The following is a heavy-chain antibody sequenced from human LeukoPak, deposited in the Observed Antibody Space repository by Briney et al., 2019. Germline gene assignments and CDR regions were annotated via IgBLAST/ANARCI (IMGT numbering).Heavy chain of an antibody. J-gene: IGHJ3*02. CDR2: IDPTDSYT. V-gene: IGHV5-10-1*01. CDR3: ARPSDSSGYFAFDI. Sequence: GESLKISCKSSGSSFTNYWIGWVRQMPGKGLEWMGRIDPTDSYTNYSPSFQDHVTLSTDKSTSTACLQWSSLRASDTAIYYCARPSDSSGYFAFDIWGQGTMVTVSS. D-gene: IGHD3-22*01. CDR1: GSSFTNYW.